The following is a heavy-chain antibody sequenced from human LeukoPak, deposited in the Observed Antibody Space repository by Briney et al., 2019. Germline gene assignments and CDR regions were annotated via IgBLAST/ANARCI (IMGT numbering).Heavy chain of an antibody. CDR3: AREGWGSGLPADY. J-gene: IGHJ4*02. CDR2: IYYSGST. D-gene: IGHD3-16*01. CDR1: GGSISSSSYY. V-gene: IGHV4-39*07. Sequence: PSETLSLTCTVSGGSISSSSYYWGWIHQPPGKGLEWIGSIYYSGSTYYNPSLKSRVTISVDTSKNQFSLKLSSVTAADTAVYYCAREGWGSGLPADYWGQGTLVTVSS.